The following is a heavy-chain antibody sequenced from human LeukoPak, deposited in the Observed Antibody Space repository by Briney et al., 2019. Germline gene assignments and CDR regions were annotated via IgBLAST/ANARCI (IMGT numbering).Heavy chain of an antibody. CDR3: ARSHYDSSGHYPHYFDY. Sequence: GGSLRLSCTASGFTVSSNYMSWVRQAPGKGLEWVSVIYSGGSTYYADSVKGRFTISRDKSKNTLYLQMNNLRAEDSAVYYCARSHYDSSGHYPHYFDYWGQGTLVTVSS. CDR2: IYSGGST. D-gene: IGHD3-22*01. CDR1: GFTVSSNY. V-gene: IGHV3-66*01. J-gene: IGHJ4*02.